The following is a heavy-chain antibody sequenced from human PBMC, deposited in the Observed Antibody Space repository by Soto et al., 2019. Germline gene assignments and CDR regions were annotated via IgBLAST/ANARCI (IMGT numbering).Heavy chain of an antibody. J-gene: IGHJ4*02. CDR2: ITASGGDT. CDR3: VRDDVGGTSFDH. Sequence: PGWSLRLSCAASGFACSNCAMSWVRQDPAKGLEWFSAITASGGDTYYADSVKGRFTISRDNSKNTLDLQMDSLRAEDTAVYYCVRDDVGGTSFDHWGQGILVTVSS. D-gene: IGHD1-26*01. V-gene: IGHV3-23*01. CDR1: GFACSNCA.